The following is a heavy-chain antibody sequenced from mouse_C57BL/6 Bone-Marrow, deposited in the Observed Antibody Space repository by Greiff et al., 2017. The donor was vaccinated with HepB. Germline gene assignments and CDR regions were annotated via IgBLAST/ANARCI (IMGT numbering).Heavy chain of an antibody. Sequence: QVHVKQSGAELARPGASVKMSCKASGYTFTSYTMHWVKQRPGQGLEWIGYINPSSGYTKYNQKFKDKATLTADKSSSTAYMQLSSLTSEDSAVYYCARSKGWLRIFAYWGQGTLVTVSA. J-gene: IGHJ3*01. CDR3: ARSKGWLRIFAY. CDR2: INPSSGYT. V-gene: IGHV1-4*01. CDR1: GYTFTSYT. D-gene: IGHD2-3*01.